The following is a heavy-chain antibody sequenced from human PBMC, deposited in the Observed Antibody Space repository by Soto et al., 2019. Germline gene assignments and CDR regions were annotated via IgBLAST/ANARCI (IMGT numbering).Heavy chain of an antibody. D-gene: IGHD3-10*01. CDR1: GYTFTTYG. CDR2: ISAYNGNT. J-gene: IGHJ5*02. CDR3: ARDYYGSGRLNAHNWFDP. V-gene: IGHV1-18*01. Sequence: QVQLVQSGAEVKKPGASVKVSCKASGYTFTTYGISWVRQAPGQGLEWMGWISAYNGNTNYAQKLQGRVTMTTETSTSTAYMELRSLRSDDTAVYYCARDYYGSGRLNAHNWFDPWGQGTLVTVSS.